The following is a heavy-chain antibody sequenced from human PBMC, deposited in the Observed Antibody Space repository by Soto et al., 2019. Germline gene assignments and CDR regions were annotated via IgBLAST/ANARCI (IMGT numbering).Heavy chain of an antibody. J-gene: IGHJ4*02. CDR2: IRQSGDRS. V-gene: IGHV3-23*01. CDR3: VTAVRTRLDN. CDR1: GFTFSSYS. D-gene: IGHD3-10*01. Sequence: PGGSLRLSCAASGFTFSSYSMNWVRRAPGKGLEWVSSIRQSGDRSSYADSAKGRFTISRDNSKNTLYLQMNGLRLDDTAVYYCVTAVRTRLDNWGPGTLVTVSS.